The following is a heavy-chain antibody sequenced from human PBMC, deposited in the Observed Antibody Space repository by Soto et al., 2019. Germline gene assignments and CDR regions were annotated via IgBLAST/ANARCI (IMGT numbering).Heavy chain of an antibody. V-gene: IGHV4-31*03. Sequence: QVPLQESGPGLVKPSQTLSLTCTVSGAYVNTGGYYWSWVRQYPGKGLEWIGYIYHSGDTYYNPSLKSRLPISVDTSKNPFSLSLSSVTVADTAVYYCARAPGNERLDYWGQGTLVIVSS. J-gene: IGHJ4*02. CDR2: IYHSGDT. CDR1: GAYVNTGGYY. D-gene: IGHD1-1*01. CDR3: ARAPGNERLDY.